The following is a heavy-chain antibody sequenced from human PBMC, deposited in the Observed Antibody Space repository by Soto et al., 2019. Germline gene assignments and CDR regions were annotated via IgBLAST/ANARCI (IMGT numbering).Heavy chain of an antibody. D-gene: IGHD6-13*01. J-gene: IGHJ5*02. V-gene: IGHV3-11*06. Sequence: QVQLVESGGGLVKPGGSLRLSCAASGFTFSDYYMSWIRQAPGKGQEWVSYISSSSSYTNYADSVKGRFTISRDNAKNTLYLQMNGLRADDTAVYYCARDLFQAAASDPWGQGTLVTVSS. CDR3: ARDLFQAAASDP. CDR2: ISSSSSYT. CDR1: GFTFSDYY.